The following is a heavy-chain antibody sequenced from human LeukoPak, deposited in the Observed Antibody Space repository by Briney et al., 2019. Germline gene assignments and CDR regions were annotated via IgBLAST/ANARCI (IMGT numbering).Heavy chain of an antibody. CDR1: GYTFTGYY. CDR3: ARVSFDWFRFDP. V-gene: IGHV1-2*02. Sequence: ASVKVSCKASGYTFTGYYMHWVRQAPGQGVEGMGWINPNSGGTNYAQKFQGRVTMTRDTSTSTVYMELSSLRSEDTAVYYCARVSFDWFRFDPWGQGTLVTVSS. J-gene: IGHJ5*02. D-gene: IGHD3-9*01. CDR2: INPNSGGT.